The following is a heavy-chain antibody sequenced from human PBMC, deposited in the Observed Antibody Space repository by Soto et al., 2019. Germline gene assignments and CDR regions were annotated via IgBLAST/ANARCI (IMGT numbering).Heavy chain of an antibody. CDR2: ISSSSSTI. D-gene: IGHD4-4*01. CDR3: ARVGGGRLQYPYYYGMDV. V-gene: IGHV3-48*02. J-gene: IGHJ6*02. CDR1: GFTFSSYS. Sequence: GGSLRLSCAASGFTFSSYSMNWVRQAPGKGLEWVSYISSSSSTIYYADSVKGRFTISRDNAKNSLYLQMNSLRDEDTAVYYCARVGGGRLQYPYYYGMDVWGQGTTVTVSS.